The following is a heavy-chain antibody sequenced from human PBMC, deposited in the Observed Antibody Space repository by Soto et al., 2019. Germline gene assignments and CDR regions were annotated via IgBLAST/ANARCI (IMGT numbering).Heavy chain of an antibody. CDR2: ISYDGSNK. V-gene: IGHV3-30-3*01. J-gene: IGHJ6*02. D-gene: IGHD3-10*01. Sequence: GGSLRLSCAASGFTFSSYAMHWVRQAPGKGLEWVAVISYDGSNKYYADSVKGRFTISRDNSKNTLYLQMNSLRAEDTAVYYCARDFLDGSGSYLPPYYYYGMDVWGQGTTVTVSS. CDR1: GFTFSSYA. CDR3: ARDFLDGSGSYLPPYYYYGMDV.